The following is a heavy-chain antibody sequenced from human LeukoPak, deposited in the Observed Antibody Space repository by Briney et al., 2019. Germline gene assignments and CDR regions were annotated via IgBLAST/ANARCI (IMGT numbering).Heavy chain of an antibody. CDR2: VYYSGST. CDR3: AREVGLYGSGSYSFDY. Sequence: SDTLSLTCTVSGGSISSYYWSWIRQPPGKGLEWIGYVYYSGSTNYNPSLKSRVTISVDTSKNQFSLKLSSVTAADTAVYYCAREVGLYGSGSYSFDYWGQGTLVTVSS. CDR1: GGSISSYY. J-gene: IGHJ4*02. V-gene: IGHV4-59*01. D-gene: IGHD3-10*01.